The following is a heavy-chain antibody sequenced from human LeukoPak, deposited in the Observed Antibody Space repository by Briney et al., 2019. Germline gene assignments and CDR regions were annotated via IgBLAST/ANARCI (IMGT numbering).Heavy chain of an antibody. J-gene: IGHJ4*02. D-gene: IGHD2-8*01. CDR2: IYHDGIA. Sequence: SGTLSLTCAVYGGSFSGYFWTWIRQTPGKGLEWIGEIYHDGIANYNPSLKSRATISVDTSKSQFSLNLYSVTAADTAVYYCARGDPSCNNAVCRKVYFDYWGQGGLVTVSS. CDR1: GGSFSGYF. CDR3: ARGDPSCNNAVCRKVYFDY. V-gene: IGHV4-34*01.